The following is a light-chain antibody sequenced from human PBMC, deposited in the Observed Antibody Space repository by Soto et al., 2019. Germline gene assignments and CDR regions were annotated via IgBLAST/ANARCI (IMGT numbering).Light chain of an antibody. V-gene: IGLV2-14*01. CDR1: STDVGGYNS. Sequence: QSALTQPASVSGSPGQSITISCTGTSTDVGGYNSVSWYQQHPGKAPNLMIYAVSNRPSGVSNRFSGSKSGNTATLTISGLQAEDEADYYCCSYTVSGTYVFGTGTKLTVL. J-gene: IGLJ1*01. CDR2: AVS. CDR3: CSYTVSGTYV.